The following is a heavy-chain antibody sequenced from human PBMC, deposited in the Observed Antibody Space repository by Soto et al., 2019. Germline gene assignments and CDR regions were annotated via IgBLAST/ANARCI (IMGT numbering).Heavy chain of an antibody. CDR2: VSLNTGNT. D-gene: IGHD3-16*01. V-gene: IGHV1-8*01. J-gene: IGHJ6*03. Sequence: QVQLVQSGAEVKKPGASVMVSCEASGDTFTNYEINWVRQATGQGLEWLGWVSLNTGNTGYAQRFQGRVSMTANPSISTAYIELSSLKSEDTAVYYCATVPRGSRYFYYLDVWGKGTTVIVSS. CDR1: GDTFTNYE. CDR3: ATVPRGSRYFYYLDV.